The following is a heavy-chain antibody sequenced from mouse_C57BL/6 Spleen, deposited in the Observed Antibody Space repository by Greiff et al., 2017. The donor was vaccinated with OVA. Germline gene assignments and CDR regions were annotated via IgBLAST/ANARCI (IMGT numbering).Heavy chain of an antibody. CDR2: ISGGGGNT. J-gene: IGHJ4*01. CDR3: ARGITTVVDYYDRDD. Sequence: DVKLVESGGGLVKPGGSLKLSCAASGFTFSSYTMSWVRQTPEKRLEWVATISGGGGNTYYPDSVKGRFTISRDNAKNTLYLQMSSLRSEDTALYDCARGITTVVDYYDRDDWGKGTSVTVSS. D-gene: IGHD1-1*01. V-gene: IGHV5-9*01. CDR1: GFTFSSYT.